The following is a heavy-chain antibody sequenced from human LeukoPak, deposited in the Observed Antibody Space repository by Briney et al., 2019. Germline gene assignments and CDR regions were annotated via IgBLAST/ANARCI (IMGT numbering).Heavy chain of an antibody. CDR3: ARRTHYYDSSGYLAGYYYYGMDV. CDR2: IYYSGIA. Sequence: SETLSLACPVSGGSISSYYWSWIRRPPGKGLGWIGYIYYSGIANYNPSLKSRVTISVDTSKNQFSLKLSSVTAADTAVYYCARRTHYYDSSGYLAGYYYYGMDVWGQGTTVTVSS. CDR1: GGSISSYY. D-gene: IGHD3-22*01. V-gene: IGHV4-59*08. J-gene: IGHJ6*02.